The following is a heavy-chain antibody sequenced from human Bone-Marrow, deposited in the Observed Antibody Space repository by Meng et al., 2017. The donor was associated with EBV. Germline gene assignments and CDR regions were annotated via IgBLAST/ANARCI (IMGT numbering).Heavy chain of an antibody. CDR1: GYTITSTSFA. V-gene: IGHV1-3*05. D-gene: IGHD4-17*01. CDR2: INAGNGNT. Sequence: QVQGVQTRGEEKETGTSVTVSCRASGYTITSTSFAIHCVRKAPGQRLEWMGWINAGNGNTKYSQNFQGRVTITRDTSATTVHMELRSLRSEDTAVYYCARGQHDYAFDYWGQGTLVTVSS. J-gene: IGHJ4*02. CDR3: ARGQHDYAFDY.